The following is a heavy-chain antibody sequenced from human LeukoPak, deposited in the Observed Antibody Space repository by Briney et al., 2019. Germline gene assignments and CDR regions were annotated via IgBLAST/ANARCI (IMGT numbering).Heavy chain of an antibody. J-gene: IGHJ4*02. D-gene: IGHD1-26*01. Sequence: GSSVKVSCKASGGTFSSYAISWVRQAPGQGLEWMGGIIPIFGTANYAQKFQGRVTITADESTSTAYMELSSLRSEDTAVYYCARERGSYYAGYFDYWGQGTLVTVSS. CDR3: ARERGSYYAGYFDY. CDR2: IIPIFGTA. CDR1: GGTFSSYA. V-gene: IGHV1-69*01.